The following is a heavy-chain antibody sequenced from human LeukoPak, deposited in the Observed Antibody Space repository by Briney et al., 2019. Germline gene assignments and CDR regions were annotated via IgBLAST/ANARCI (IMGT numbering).Heavy chain of an antibody. CDR1: GYTFTSYG. D-gene: IGHD2-2*01. CDR3: ARDVNVGVPAAMGGGDFDY. V-gene: IGHV1-18*01. J-gene: IGHJ4*02. Sequence: GASVKVSCKASGYTFTSYGISWVRQAPGQGLEWMGWISAYNGNTNYAQKLQGRVTMTTDTSTSTAYMELRSLRSDDTAVYYCARDVNVGVPAAMGGGDFDYWGQGTLVTVSS. CDR2: ISAYNGNT.